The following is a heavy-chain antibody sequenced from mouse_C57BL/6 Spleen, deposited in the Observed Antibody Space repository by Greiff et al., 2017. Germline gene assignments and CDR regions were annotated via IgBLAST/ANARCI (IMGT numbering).Heavy chain of an antibody. CDR3: ARCYYGSSWYFDV. CDR1: GYTFTDYY. V-gene: IGHV1-19*01. J-gene: IGHJ1*03. CDR2: INPYNGGT. D-gene: IGHD1-1*01. Sequence: VQLQQSGPVLVKPGASVKMSCKASGYTFTDYYMNWVKQSHGKSLEWIGVINPYNGGTSYNQKFKGKATLTVDKSSSTAYMELNSLTSEDSAVYYCARCYYGSSWYFDVWGTGTTVTVSS.